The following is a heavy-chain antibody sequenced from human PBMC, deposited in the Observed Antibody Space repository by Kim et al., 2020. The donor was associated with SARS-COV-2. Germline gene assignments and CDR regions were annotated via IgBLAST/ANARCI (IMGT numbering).Heavy chain of an antibody. CDR3: AKGGRYSSAWLSYFDP. J-gene: IGHJ5*02. D-gene: IGHD6-19*01. CDR1: GYSISNSFY. V-gene: IGHV4-38-2*02. Sequence: SETLSLTCPVSGYSISNSFYWAWIRQPPGKGPEWMGSIYSGLFADTYYNPSFQGRVTISADPSKSQFSLNLNSVTAADTAVYYCAKGGRYSSAWLSYFDPWGQATLVTVSS. CDR2: IYSGLFADT.